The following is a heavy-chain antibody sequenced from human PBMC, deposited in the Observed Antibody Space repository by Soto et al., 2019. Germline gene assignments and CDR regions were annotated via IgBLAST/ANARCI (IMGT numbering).Heavy chain of an antibody. J-gene: IGHJ6*02. Sequence: QVQLVESGGGVVQPGRSLRLSCAASGFTFSSYGMHWVRQAPGKGLEWVAVISYDGSNKYYADSVKGRFTISRDNSKNTLYLQMNRLRAEDTAVYYCAKDATYDILTGYQYYYGMDVWGQGTTVTVSS. V-gene: IGHV3-30*18. CDR1: GFTFSSYG. CDR2: ISYDGSNK. CDR3: AKDATYDILTGYQYYYGMDV. D-gene: IGHD3-9*01.